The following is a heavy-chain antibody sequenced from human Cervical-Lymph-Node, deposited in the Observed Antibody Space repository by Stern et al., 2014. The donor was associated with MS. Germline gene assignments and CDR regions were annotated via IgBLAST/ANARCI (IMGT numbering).Heavy chain of an antibody. J-gene: IGHJ5*02. D-gene: IGHD4-17*01. Sequence: VQLVQSGPEVKKPGSSGKVSCKASGGTFGTHGISWVRQAPGQGLQWMGGISPTFGTSNYAQNFQDRVTITADESTSTAYMVLSSLRSEDTAIYYCANYYGDNGGWFDPWGQGTLVTVSS. CDR3: ANYYGDNGGWFDP. V-gene: IGHV1-69*01. CDR2: ISPTFGTS. CDR1: GGTFGTHG.